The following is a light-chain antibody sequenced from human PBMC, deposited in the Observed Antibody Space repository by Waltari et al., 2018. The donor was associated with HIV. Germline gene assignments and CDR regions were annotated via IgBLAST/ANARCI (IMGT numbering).Light chain of an antibody. CDR2: GNS. Sequence: QSVLTQPPSVSGAPGQRVTISCTGSSPNIGAGYDVPWYQQLQGTAPKLLIYGNSNRPSGVPDRFSGSKSGTSASLAITGLQAEDEADYYCQSYDSSLSAPVVFGGGTKLTVL. V-gene: IGLV1-40*01. CDR1: SPNIGAGYD. CDR3: QSYDSSLSAPVV. J-gene: IGLJ2*01.